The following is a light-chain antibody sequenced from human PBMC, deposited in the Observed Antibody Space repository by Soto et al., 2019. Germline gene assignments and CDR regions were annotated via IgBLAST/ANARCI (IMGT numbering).Light chain of an antibody. CDR1: QTIISW. CDR2: KAS. Sequence: DIQWTQSPSFLSGSVGDRVTITRRASQTIISWLAWYQQKPGKAPKLLIYKASALKSGVPSRFSGSGSGTKFTLTIASLQPDDFATYYCQQYETFSGTFGPGTKVDNK. V-gene: IGKV1-5*03. J-gene: IGKJ1*01. CDR3: QQYETFSGT.